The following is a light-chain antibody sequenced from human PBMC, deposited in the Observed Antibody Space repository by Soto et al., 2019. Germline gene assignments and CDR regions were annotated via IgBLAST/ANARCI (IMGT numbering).Light chain of an antibody. CDR1: SSDIGAYIY. J-gene: IGLJ1*01. Sequence: QSVLTQPPSASGPPGQSVTISCTGTSSDIGAYIYVSWYQQHPGKAPKLMISEVSRRPSGVPERFSGSKSGNTASLTVSGLQADYEAHYYCSSYAGSNNFVFGTGTKVTVL. V-gene: IGLV2-8*01. CDR3: SSYAGSNNFV. CDR2: EVS.